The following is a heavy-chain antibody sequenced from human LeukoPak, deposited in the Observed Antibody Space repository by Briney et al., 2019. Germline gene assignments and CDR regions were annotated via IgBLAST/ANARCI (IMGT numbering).Heavy chain of an antibody. CDR1: GGSFSDYF. V-gene: IGHV4-34*01. CDR2: VRPDGST. D-gene: IGHD1-14*01. CDR3: VRRRKSDDT. J-gene: IGHJ5*02. Sequence: PSETLSLNCAVYGGSFSDYFCIWIRQSPGRGLEWIGEVRPDGSTTYNLSLKSRVSISLDTSRTHSSLRLRSVAAADSGLYYCVRRRKSDDTWGQGSLVTVSS.